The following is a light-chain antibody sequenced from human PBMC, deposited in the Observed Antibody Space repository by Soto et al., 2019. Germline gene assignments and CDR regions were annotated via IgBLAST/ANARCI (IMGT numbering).Light chain of an antibody. CDR2: KTS. CDR1: QSISIW. Sequence: DLHMSQSPSTLSASVGDRVTITCRASQSISIWLAWYQQKPGKAPNLLIYKTSSLESGVPSRFSGSGSGTELTLTISSLQPDDFATYYCQHYNDYSWTFGQGTKVEIK. V-gene: IGKV1-5*03. CDR3: QHYNDYSWT. J-gene: IGKJ1*01.